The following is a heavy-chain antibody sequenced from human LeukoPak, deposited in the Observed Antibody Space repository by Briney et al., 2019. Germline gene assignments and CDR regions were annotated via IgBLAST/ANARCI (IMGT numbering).Heavy chain of an antibody. CDR1: GFTFSSYA. CDR2: ISFDGGNK. J-gene: IGHJ6*02. D-gene: IGHD3-3*01. V-gene: IGHV3-30*18. CDR3: AKDKSGARYYYYGMDV. Sequence: GGSLRLSFAASGFTFSSYALHWVRQAPGKGLEWVAVISFDGGNKYYADSVKGRFAISRDNSKSTLYLQMNSLRAEDTAVYYCAKDKSGARYYYYGMDVWGQGTTVTVSS.